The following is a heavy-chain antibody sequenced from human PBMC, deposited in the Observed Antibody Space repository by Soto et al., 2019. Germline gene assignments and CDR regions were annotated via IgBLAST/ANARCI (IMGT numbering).Heavy chain of an antibody. CDR2: IIPIFGTA. Sequence: QVQLVQSGAEVKKPGSSVKVSCKASGGTFSSYAISWVRQAPGQGLEWMGGIIPIFGTANYAQKFQGRVTITADKSTSTAYMELSSLRCEDTAVYYCAREGGSGSYIHYGMDVWGQGTTVTVSS. CDR3: AREGGSGSYIHYGMDV. J-gene: IGHJ6*02. CDR1: GGTFSSYA. V-gene: IGHV1-69*06. D-gene: IGHD3-10*01.